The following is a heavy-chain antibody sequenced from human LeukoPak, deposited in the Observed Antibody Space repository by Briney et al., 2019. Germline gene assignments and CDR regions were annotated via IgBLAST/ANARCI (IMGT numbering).Heavy chain of an antibody. D-gene: IGHD4-23*01. Sequence: GGSLRLSCAASGFTFSSSGMHWFRQAPGKGLEWVAFMSYDGSNRYYADSVKGRFTISRDNSKNTLYLQMNSLRAEDTAVYYCARDQHYGGIDYWGQGTLVTVSS. CDR2: MSYDGSNR. J-gene: IGHJ4*02. CDR1: GFTFSSSG. V-gene: IGHV3-33*01. CDR3: ARDQHYGGIDY.